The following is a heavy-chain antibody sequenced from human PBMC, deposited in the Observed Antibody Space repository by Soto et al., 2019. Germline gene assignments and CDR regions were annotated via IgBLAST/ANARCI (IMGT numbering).Heavy chain of an antibody. V-gene: IGHV3-21*01. CDR2: ISSSSSYI. CDR3: ARDGPSSIAVAGPAY. CDR1: GFTFSSYS. J-gene: IGHJ1*01. Sequence: PGGSLRLSCAASGFTFSSYSMNWVRQAPGKGLEWVSSISSSSSYIYYADSVKGRFTISRDNAKNSLYLQMNSLRAEDTAVYYCARDGPSSIAVAGPAYWGQGTLVTVSS. D-gene: IGHD6-19*01.